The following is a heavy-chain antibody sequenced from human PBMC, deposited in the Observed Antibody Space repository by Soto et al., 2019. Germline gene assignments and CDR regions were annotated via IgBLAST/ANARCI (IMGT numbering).Heavy chain of an antibody. V-gene: IGHV3-23*01. CDR1: GFPFSSHA. D-gene: IGHD2-8*01. J-gene: IGHJ4*02. CDR2: VDGSGADT. CDR3: AKEIFAAAYAATSAFDL. Sequence: GGSLRLSCAASGFPFSSHAMGWLRQAPGTEPEWVAFVDGSGADTSYADSVKGRFTISRDNSENSLYLHMNSLRVEDTGRYFCAKEIFAAAYAATSAFDLWGQGTLVTVSS.